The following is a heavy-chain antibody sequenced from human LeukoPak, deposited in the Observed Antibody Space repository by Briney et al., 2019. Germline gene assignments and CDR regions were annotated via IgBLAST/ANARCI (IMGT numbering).Heavy chain of an antibody. CDR3: ARTYYDILTGYNPYFDY. CDR2: ITASSTAI. D-gene: IGHD3-9*01. Sequence: GGSLRLSCAASGFTFTAYTMNWVRQAPGKGLEWVSSITASSTAIYSADSVKGRFTISRDNAKNFLYLQMNSLRAEDTAVYYCARTYYDILTGYNPYFDYWGQGILVTVSS. J-gene: IGHJ4*02. V-gene: IGHV3-21*01. CDR1: GFTFTAYT.